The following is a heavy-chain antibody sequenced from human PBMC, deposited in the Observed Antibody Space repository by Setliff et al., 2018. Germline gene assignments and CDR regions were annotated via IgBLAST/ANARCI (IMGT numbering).Heavy chain of an antibody. CDR2: INPNSGNT. D-gene: IGHD3-10*01. Sequence: ASVKVSCKASGYSFTNYDINWVRQATGQGLEWMGWINPNSGNTDYAQKFQGRVTMTTNTSINTAYMELSSLRSEDTAVYYCARDSSYYYGSDYWGQGTLVTVSS. CDR3: ARDSSYYYGSDY. V-gene: IGHV1-8*02. CDR1: GYSFTNYD. J-gene: IGHJ4*02.